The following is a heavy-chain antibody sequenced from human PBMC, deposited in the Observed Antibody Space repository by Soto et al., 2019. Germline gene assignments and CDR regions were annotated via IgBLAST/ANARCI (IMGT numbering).Heavy chain of an antibody. CDR2: IYHSGST. D-gene: IGHD6-6*01. CDR3: ARDPRYSSSTLHY. Sequence: PSETLSLTCAVSGGSISSSNWWSWVRQPPGKGLEWIGEIYHSGSTNCNPSLKSRVIISVDKSKNQFSLKLRSVTAANTAVYYSARDPRYSSSTLHYWGQGTLVTVSS. CDR1: GGSISSSNW. J-gene: IGHJ4*01. V-gene: IGHV4-4*02.